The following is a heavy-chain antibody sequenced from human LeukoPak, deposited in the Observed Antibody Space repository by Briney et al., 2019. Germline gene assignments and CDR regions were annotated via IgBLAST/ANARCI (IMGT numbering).Heavy chain of an antibody. CDR1: GFTFDDYA. Sequence: GGSLRLSCAASGFTFDDYAMHWVRQAPGKGLEWVSGISWNSGSIGYADSVKGRFTISRDNSKNTLYLQMNSLRAEDTAVYYCAKVCGSGFLPHKTHIDYWGQGTLVTVSS. D-gene: IGHD3-22*01. CDR3: AKVCGSGFLPHKTHIDY. J-gene: IGHJ4*02. V-gene: IGHV3-9*01. CDR2: ISWNSGSI.